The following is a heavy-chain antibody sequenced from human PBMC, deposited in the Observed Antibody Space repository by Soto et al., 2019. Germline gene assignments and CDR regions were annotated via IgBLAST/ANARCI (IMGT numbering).Heavy chain of an antibody. V-gene: IGHV1-3*01. CDR2: INAGNGNT. CDR1: GYTFTSYA. Sequence: ASVKVSCKASGYTFTSYAMHWVRQAPGQRLEWMGWINAGNGNTKYSQKFQGRVTITRDTSASTAYMEVSSLRSEDTAVYYCARDGPRPAYYDSSGYYLAPFDYWGQGTLVTVSS. J-gene: IGHJ4*02. CDR3: ARDGPRPAYYDSSGYYLAPFDY. D-gene: IGHD3-22*01.